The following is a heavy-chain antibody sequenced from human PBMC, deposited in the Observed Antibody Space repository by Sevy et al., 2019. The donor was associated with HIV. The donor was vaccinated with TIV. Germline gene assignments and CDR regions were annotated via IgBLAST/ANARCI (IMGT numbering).Heavy chain of an antibody. CDR3: AKEGGGYYYDSSGLLDY. D-gene: IGHD3-22*01. V-gene: IGHV3-23*01. Sequence: GGSLRLSCAASGFTFSSYAMSWVRQAPGKGLEWVSAISVGGYLTYYTDSVKGRFTISRDNSKNTLYLQMNSLRAEDTAVYYCAKEGGGYYYDSSGLLDYWGQGTLVTVSS. CDR2: ISVGGYLT. CDR1: GFTFSSYA. J-gene: IGHJ4*02.